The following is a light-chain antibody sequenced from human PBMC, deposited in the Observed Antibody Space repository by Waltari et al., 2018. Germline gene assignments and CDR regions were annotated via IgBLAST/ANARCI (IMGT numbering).Light chain of an antibody. J-gene: IGKJ3*01. V-gene: IGKV1-39*01. Sequence: DIQMTQSPSSLSASVADRVTITCRASQSISNYLNWYQQKPGKAPKLLIYAASTLQSGAPSRFSGSGSGTDFTLTISSLQPEDFATYYCQQSYNTPTLGPGTKVEI. CDR3: QQSYNTPT. CDR2: AAS. CDR1: QSISNY.